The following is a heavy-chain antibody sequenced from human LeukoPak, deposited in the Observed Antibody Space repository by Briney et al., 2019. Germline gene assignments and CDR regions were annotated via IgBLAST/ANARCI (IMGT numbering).Heavy chain of an antibody. CDR2: IYYSGST. CDR3: ARYCSSTSCYPTSRWFDP. V-gene: IGHV4-31*03. D-gene: IGHD2-2*01. Sequence: SETLSLTCTVSGGSISSGGYYWSWIRQRPGKGREWSGYIYYSGSTYYNPSRKSRITISVDTSKNKSSLKLSSVTAADTAVYYCARYCSSTSCYPTSRWFDPWGQGTLVTVSS. J-gene: IGHJ5*02. CDR1: GGSISSGGYY.